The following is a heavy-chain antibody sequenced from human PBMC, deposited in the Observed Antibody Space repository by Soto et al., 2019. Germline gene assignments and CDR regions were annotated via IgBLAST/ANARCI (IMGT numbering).Heavy chain of an antibody. J-gene: IGHJ4*02. V-gene: IGHV3-23*01. Sequence: LLESGGGFIQPGGSLRLSCAASGFGFSSFAMSWVRQTPGRGLEWVSTISATGGLTYFADSMKGRFTISRDNSENTLHLQMNSLRAEDTAIYYCAKDQWFGSGPVFDDWGQGSLVTVSS. CDR3: AKDQWFGSGPVFDD. D-gene: IGHD3-10*01. CDR1: GFGFSSFA. CDR2: ISATGGLT.